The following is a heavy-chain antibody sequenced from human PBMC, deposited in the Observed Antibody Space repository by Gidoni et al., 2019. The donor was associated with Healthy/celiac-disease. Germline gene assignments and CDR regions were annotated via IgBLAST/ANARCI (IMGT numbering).Heavy chain of an antibody. Sequence: QVQLVESGGGVVQPGRSLRLSCAASGFTFSSYAMHWVRQAPGKGLEWVAFISYDGSNKYYADSVKGRFTISRDNSKNTLYLQMNSLRAEDTAVYYCARALGRDWYFDLWGRGTLVTVSS. CDR3: ARALGRDWYFDL. V-gene: IGHV3-30*01. J-gene: IGHJ2*01. CDR1: GFTFSSYA. CDR2: ISYDGSNK. D-gene: IGHD3-16*01.